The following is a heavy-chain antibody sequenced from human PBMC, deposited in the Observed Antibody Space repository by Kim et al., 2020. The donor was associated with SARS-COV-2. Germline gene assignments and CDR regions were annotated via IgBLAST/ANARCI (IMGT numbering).Heavy chain of an antibody. CDR1: GGSITSSNW. CDR2: IYHSGST. D-gene: IGHD2-21*02. CDR3: ARLVVTAGPMYYFDY. V-gene: IGHV4-4*02. J-gene: IGHJ4*02. Sequence: SETLSLTCAVSGGSITSSNWWSWVRQPPGKGLEWIGEIYHSGSTNYNPSLKSRVTISVDKSKNQFSLKLSSVTAADTAVYYCARLVVTAGPMYYFDYWGQGTLVTVSS.